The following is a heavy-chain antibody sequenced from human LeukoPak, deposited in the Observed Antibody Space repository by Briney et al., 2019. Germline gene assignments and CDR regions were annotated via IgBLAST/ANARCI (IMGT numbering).Heavy chain of an antibody. D-gene: IGHD1-14*01. CDR3: ARENTRGRYFDY. J-gene: IGHJ4*02. V-gene: IGHV1-69*04. Sequence: GASVKVSCKASGGTFSSYAISWVRQAPGQGLEWMGRITPILGIANYAQKFQGRVTITADKSTSTAYMELSSLRSEDTAVYYCARENTRGRYFDYWGQGTLVTVSS. CDR2: ITPILGIA. CDR1: GGTFSSYA.